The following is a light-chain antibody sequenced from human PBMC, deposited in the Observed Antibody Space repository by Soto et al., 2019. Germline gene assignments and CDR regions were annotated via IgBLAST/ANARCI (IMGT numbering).Light chain of an antibody. J-gene: IGKJ1*01. V-gene: IGKV3-20*01. CDR1: ESVSSSF. CDR2: GAS. Sequence: EIGLTQSPATLSLSPGERATLSCRASESVSSSFLAWYQQRLGQAPRLLIYGASSRATGIPDRFSGSGSGTDFTLTISRLEPEDFAVYYCQQYGSSPSTFGQGTKVDI. CDR3: QQYGSSPST.